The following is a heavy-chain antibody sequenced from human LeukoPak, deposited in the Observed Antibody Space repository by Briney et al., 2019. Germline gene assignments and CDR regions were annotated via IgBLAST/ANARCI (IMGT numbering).Heavy chain of an antibody. CDR1: GFIFEEST. V-gene: IGHV3-43*01. D-gene: IGHD3-22*01. CDR3: ATGDVDSPMNFYY. Sequence: GGSLRLSCAVSGFIFEESTMHWVRQAPGKGLEWVSLINWDGGTTSYGGSVKGRFTVSRDNSKNSLYLQMDSLRPEDTALYYCATGDVDSPMNFYYWGQGTLVTVSS. CDR2: INWDGGTT. J-gene: IGHJ4*02.